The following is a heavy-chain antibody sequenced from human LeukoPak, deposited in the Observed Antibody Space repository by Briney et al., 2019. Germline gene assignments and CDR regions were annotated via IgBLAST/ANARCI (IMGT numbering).Heavy chain of an antibody. CDR3: ARERFSGSYFLGSFDS. Sequence: GGSLRLSCAASGFTFSYYTMDWVRQAPGKGLEWVGRTRNEANGYTIEYAASVKGRFTISRDDSRNSLYLQMNSLRTEDTAVYFCARERFSGSYFLGSFDSWGQGTLVTVSS. D-gene: IGHD1-26*01. V-gene: IGHV3-72*01. J-gene: IGHJ4*02. CDR2: TRNEANGYTI. CDR1: GFTFSYYT.